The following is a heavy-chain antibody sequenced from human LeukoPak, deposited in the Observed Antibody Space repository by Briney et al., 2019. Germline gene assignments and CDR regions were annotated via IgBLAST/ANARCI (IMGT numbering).Heavy chain of an antibody. V-gene: IGHV3-21*01. CDR3: ARPLDGYNSYFDY. Sequence: GGSLRLSCAASGFTFSSYSMNWVRQAPGKGLEWVSSISSSSSYIYYADSVKGRFTISRDNAENSLYLQMNSLRAEDTAVYYCARPLDGYNSYFDYWGQGTLVTVSS. D-gene: IGHD5-24*01. J-gene: IGHJ4*02. CDR1: GFTFSSYS. CDR2: ISSSSSYI.